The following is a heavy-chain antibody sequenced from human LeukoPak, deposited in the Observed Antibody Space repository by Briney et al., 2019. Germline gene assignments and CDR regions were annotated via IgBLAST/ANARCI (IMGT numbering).Heavy chain of an antibody. CDR2: INHSGST. CDR1: GGSFGGYY. V-gene: IGHV4-34*01. Sequence: PSETLSLTCAVYGGSFGGYYWSWIRQPPGKGLEWIGEINHSGSTNYNPSLKSRVTISVDTSKNQFSLKLSSVTAADTAVYYCARVRAARGWFDPWGQGTLVTVSS. D-gene: IGHD6-6*01. J-gene: IGHJ5*02. CDR3: ARVRAARGWFDP.